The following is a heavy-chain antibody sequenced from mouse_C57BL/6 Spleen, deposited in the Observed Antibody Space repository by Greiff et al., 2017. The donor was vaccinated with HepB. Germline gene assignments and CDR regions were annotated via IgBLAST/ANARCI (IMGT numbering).Heavy chain of an antibody. CDR1: GFNIKDDY. J-gene: IGHJ4*01. Sequence: VQLQQSGAELVRPGASVKLSCTASGFNIKDDYMHWVKQRPEQGLEWIGWIDPENGDTEYASKFQGKATITADTSSNTAYLQLSSLTSEDTAVYYCTLYYDYDYAMDYWGQGTSVTVSS. CDR3: TLYYDYDYAMDY. D-gene: IGHD2-4*01. V-gene: IGHV14-4*01. CDR2: IDPENGDT.